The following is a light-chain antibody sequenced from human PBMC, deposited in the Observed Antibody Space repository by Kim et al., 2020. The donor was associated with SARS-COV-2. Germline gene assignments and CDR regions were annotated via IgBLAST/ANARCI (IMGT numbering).Light chain of an antibody. CDR3: SAWDRSLGAWV. Sequence: LTQPPSVSKGLGQTATLTCTGNRNNVGYLGAAWLQQHQGHPPKLLSDRNHNRPSGIAERLSKSRSGSSASLTITGLQPEDEADYYCSAWDRSLGAWVFGGGTQLTVL. CDR2: RNH. J-gene: IGLJ3*02. V-gene: IGLV10-54*01. CDR1: RNNVGYLG.